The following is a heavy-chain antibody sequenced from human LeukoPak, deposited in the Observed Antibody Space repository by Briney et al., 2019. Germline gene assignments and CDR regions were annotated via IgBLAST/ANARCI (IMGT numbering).Heavy chain of an antibody. CDR1: GGSISSYY. V-gene: IGHV4-59*01. D-gene: IGHD3-3*02. Sequence: PSETLSLTCTVSGGSISSYYWSWIRQPPGKGLEWIGYIYYSGSTNYNPSLKSRVTISVDTSKNQFSLKLSSVTAADTAVYYCARSGWVLATPYYMDVWGKGTTVTVSS. J-gene: IGHJ6*03. CDR3: ARSGWVLATPYYMDV. CDR2: IYYSGST.